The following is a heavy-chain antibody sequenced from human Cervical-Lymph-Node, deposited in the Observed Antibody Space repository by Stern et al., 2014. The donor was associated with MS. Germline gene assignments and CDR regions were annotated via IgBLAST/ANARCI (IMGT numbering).Heavy chain of an antibody. Sequence: DQLVESGGGVVQPGRSLRLSCAASGFTFSSYGMHWVRQAPGKGLEWVAVISYDGSNKYYADSVKGRFTISRDNSKNTLYLQMNSLRAEDTAVYYCAKGQTTVTTPDYWGQGTLVTVSS. CDR3: AKGQTTVTTPDY. V-gene: IGHV3-30*18. D-gene: IGHD4-11*01. CDR1: GFTFSSYG. CDR2: ISYDGSNK. J-gene: IGHJ4*02.